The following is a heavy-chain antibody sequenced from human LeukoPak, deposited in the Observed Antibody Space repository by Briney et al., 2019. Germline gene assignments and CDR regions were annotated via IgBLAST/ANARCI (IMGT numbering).Heavy chain of an antibody. CDR3: ARPKTETGYDAFDI. V-gene: IGHV5-51*01. J-gene: IGHJ3*02. D-gene: IGHD2-15*01. CDR2: IYPGDSDT. CDR1: GYNFTDYW. Sequence: GESLKISCKGSGYNFTDYWIGWVRQMPGKGLEWMGFIYPGDSDTRYSPSFQGQVTISADKSSGTAYLQWSSLQASDTAMYYCARPKTETGYDAFDIWGQGTMVTVSS.